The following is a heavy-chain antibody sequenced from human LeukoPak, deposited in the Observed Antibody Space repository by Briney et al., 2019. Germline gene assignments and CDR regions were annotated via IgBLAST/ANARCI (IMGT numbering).Heavy chain of an antibody. J-gene: IGHJ4*02. D-gene: IGHD3-22*01. V-gene: IGHV4-59*01. CDR3: ARDVGGYYDSSGYYHYFDY. CDR2: IYYSGST. CDR1: GGSISSYY. Sequence: SETLSLTCAVPGGSISSYYWSWIRQPPGKGLEWIGYIYYSGSTNYNPSLKSRVTISVDTSKNQFSLKLSSVTAADTAVYYCARDVGGYYDSSGYYHYFDYWGQGTLVTVSS.